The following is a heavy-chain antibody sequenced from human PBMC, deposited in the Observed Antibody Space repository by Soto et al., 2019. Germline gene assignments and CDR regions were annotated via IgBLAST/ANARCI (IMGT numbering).Heavy chain of an antibody. Sequence: GASVKVSCKASGYTFTSYYMHWVRQAPGQGLEWMGIINPSGGSTSYAQKFQGRVTMTRDTSTSTVYMELSSLRSEDTAVYYCARDRGDIVVVPAAFGFDPWGQGTLVTVSS. D-gene: IGHD2-2*01. J-gene: IGHJ5*02. CDR3: ARDRGDIVVVPAAFGFDP. V-gene: IGHV1-46*03. CDR1: GYTFTSYY. CDR2: INPSGGST.